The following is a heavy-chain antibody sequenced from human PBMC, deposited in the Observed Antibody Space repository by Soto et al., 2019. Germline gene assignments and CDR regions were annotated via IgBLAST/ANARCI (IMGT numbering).Heavy chain of an antibody. V-gene: IGHV1-58*01. CDR2: IVVGSGNT. CDR1: GFTFTSSA. Sequence: SVKVSCKASGFTFTSSAVQWVRQARGQRLEWIGWIVVGSGNTNYAQKFQERVTITRDMSTSTAYMELSSLRSEDTAVYYCAADLPDSYYDSSGCTPVSYGMDVWGQGTTVTVSS. J-gene: IGHJ6*02. D-gene: IGHD3-22*01. CDR3: AADLPDSYYDSSGCTPVSYGMDV.